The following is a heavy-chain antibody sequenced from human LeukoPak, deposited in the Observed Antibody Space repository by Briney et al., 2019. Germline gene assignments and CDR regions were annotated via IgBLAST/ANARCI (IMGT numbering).Heavy chain of an antibody. V-gene: IGHV1-69*01. J-gene: IGHJ6*03. D-gene: IGHD6-13*01. Sequence: SSVKVSCKAAGGTFISYAISWVRQAPGQGLEWMGGIIPIFGTANYALKFQGRVTITADESTGTAYMELSSLRSEDTAVYYCARLGMRQQHPWSGSSYYYYYMDVWGKGTTVTVSS. CDR3: ARLGMRQQHPWSGSSYYYYYMDV. CDR2: IIPIFGTA. CDR1: GGTFISYA.